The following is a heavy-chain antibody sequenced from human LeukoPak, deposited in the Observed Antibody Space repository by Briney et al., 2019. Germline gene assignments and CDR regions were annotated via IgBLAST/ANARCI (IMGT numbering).Heavy chain of an antibody. D-gene: IGHD3-22*01. CDR1: GDSISTSSSY. J-gene: IGHJ4*02. Sequence: SETLSLTCSVSGDSISTSSSYWGWIRQPPGKGLEWIGSIYYSGGTYYNTSLKSRVTISVDTSKNQFSLNLRSVTAADTAVYYCAREILYDSTGYYLWGQGTLVTVSS. CDR2: IYYSGGT. CDR3: AREILYDSTGYYL. V-gene: IGHV4-39*02.